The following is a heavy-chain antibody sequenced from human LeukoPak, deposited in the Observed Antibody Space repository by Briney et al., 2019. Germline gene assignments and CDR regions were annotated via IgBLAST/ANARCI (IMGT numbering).Heavy chain of an antibody. CDR3: ARAGGDYAACFDN. Sequence: GGSLRLSCAASGSTFSSYSMNWVRQAPGKGLEWVSYISSSSGTIYYADSVKGRFTISRDNAKNSLYLQMNSLRVEDTAVYYCARAGGDYAACFDNWGQGTLVTVSS. D-gene: IGHD4-17*01. CDR2: ISSSSGTI. V-gene: IGHV3-48*01. J-gene: IGHJ4*02. CDR1: GSTFSSYS.